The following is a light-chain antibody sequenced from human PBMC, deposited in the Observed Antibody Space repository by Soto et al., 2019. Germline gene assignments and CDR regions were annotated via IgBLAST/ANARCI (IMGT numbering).Light chain of an antibody. Sequence: DIVMTQSPLSLPVTPGEPASISCRSSQSLLHSNGYNYLDWYLQKPGQSPQLLIYLGSNRASGVLERFGGRDSGKVLTLKISRVEAEDVGVYYCMQALQTPITFGQGTRREIK. V-gene: IGKV2-28*01. CDR2: LGS. J-gene: IGKJ5*01. CDR3: MQALQTPIT. CDR1: QSLLHSNGYNY.